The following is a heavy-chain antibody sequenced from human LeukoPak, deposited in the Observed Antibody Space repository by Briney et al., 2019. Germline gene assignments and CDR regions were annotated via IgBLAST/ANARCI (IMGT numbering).Heavy chain of an antibody. CDR3: AKSTGRSYLYAFDI. Sequence: AGGSLRLSCAASGFTFSSYAMSWVRQAPGKGLEWVSAISGSGGSTYYADSVKGRFTISRDNSKSTLYLQMNSLRAEDTAVYYCAKSTGRSYLYAFDIWGQGTMVTVSS. CDR2: ISGSGGST. D-gene: IGHD1-26*01. J-gene: IGHJ3*02. CDR1: GFTFSSYA. V-gene: IGHV3-23*01.